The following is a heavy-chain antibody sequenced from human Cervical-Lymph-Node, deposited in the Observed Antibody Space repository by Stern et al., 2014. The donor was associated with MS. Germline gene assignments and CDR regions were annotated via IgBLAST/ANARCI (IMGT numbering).Heavy chain of an antibody. V-gene: IGHV5-51*03. Sequence: EVQLLQSGAEVRKPGESLEISCKVSGYSFANFWIGWGRPVPGKVLEWMGIIYPGVSDTRYSPSFQGQVSLSADESISTAYLQWSSLKASDTGIYYCARRGLGYDGADHWGQGALVTVSS. CDR2: IYPGVSDT. J-gene: IGHJ4*02. CDR1: GYSFANFW. CDR3: ARRGLGYDGADH. D-gene: IGHD3-16*01.